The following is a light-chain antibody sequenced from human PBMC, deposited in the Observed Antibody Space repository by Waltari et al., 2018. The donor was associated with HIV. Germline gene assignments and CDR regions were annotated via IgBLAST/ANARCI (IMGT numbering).Light chain of an antibody. Sequence: IVLTQSPATQSLSPGERATLSCRASQSVSSYLAWYQQKPGQAPRLLIYDASNRATGIPARFSGSGSGTDFTLTISSLEPEDFAVYYCQQRSNWPPTFGGGTKVEIK. CDR3: QQRSNWPPT. CDR1: QSVSSY. CDR2: DAS. V-gene: IGKV3-11*01. J-gene: IGKJ4*01.